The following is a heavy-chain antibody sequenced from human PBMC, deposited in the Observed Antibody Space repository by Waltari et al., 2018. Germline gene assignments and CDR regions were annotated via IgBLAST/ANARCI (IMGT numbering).Heavy chain of an antibody. Sequence: QVQLVQSGAEVKKPGASVKVSCKVSGYTLTELSMHWVRQAPGKGLEWMGGVEPEDGETSYEQKVQGRFTSNADEATSTGYMELTSLRSEDTAIYYCVRVTHGNGMDVWGQGTTVTVSS. D-gene: IGHD1-1*01. CDR2: VEPEDGET. J-gene: IGHJ6*02. CDR1: GYTLTELS. V-gene: IGHV1-24*01. CDR3: VRVTHGNGMDV.